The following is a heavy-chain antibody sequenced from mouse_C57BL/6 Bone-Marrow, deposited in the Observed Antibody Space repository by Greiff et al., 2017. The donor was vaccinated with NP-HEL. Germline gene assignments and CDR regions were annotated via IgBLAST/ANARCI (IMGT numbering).Heavy chain of an antibody. Sequence: EVQLQQSGPELVKPGASVKISCKASGYTFTDYYMNWVKQSHGKSLEWIGDINPNNGGTSYNQKFKGKATLTVDKSSSTAYMELRSLTSEDSAVYYCARTHITTVVAHFDYWGQGTTLTVSS. V-gene: IGHV1-26*01. CDR3: ARTHITTVVAHFDY. CDR2: INPNNGGT. J-gene: IGHJ2*01. D-gene: IGHD1-1*01. CDR1: GYTFTDYY.